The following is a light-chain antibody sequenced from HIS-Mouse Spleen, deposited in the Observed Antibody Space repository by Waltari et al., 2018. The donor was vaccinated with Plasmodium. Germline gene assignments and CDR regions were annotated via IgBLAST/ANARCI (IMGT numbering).Light chain of an antibody. Sequence: QSALTQPASVSGSPGQSITISCTGTSSDVGSYTLVSWYQQHPGKAPKLMIYEGSKRPLGVSNRFSGSKSGNTASLTISGLQAEDEADYYCCSYAGSSTLVFGGGTKLTVL. V-gene: IGLV2-23*01. CDR3: CSYAGSSTLV. CDR1: SSDVGSYTL. CDR2: EGS. J-gene: IGLJ2*01.